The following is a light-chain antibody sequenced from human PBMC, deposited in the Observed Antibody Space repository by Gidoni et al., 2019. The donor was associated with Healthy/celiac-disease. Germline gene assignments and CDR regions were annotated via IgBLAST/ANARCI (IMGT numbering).Light chain of an antibody. Sequence: DIVITQSPATLSVSPGERATLSCRASQSVSSNLAWYQQKPGQAPRLLIYGASTRATGIPARFSGSGSGTEFTLTISSLQSEDFAVYYCQQYNNWPPITFXQXTRLEIK. CDR1: QSVSSN. CDR2: GAS. V-gene: IGKV3-15*01. CDR3: QQYNNWPPIT. J-gene: IGKJ5*01.